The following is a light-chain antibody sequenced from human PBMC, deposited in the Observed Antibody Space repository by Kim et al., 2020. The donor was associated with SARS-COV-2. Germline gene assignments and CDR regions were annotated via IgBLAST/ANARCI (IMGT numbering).Light chain of an antibody. CDR2: DDN. CDR3: QSYDTSNWV. Sequence: GKTVTISCTRSTGNIATNYVHWYQQRPGSAPTTVLYDDNQRPSGVPDRFSGSIDSSSNTSSLSISGLKTEDGADYYCQSYDTSNWVFGGGTQLTVL. J-gene: IGLJ3*02. V-gene: IGLV6-57*03. CDR1: TGNIATNY.